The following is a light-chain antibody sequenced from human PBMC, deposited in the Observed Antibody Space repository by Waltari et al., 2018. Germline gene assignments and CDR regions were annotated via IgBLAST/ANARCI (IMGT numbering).Light chain of an antibody. V-gene: IGLV2-14*01. CDR3: SSHTSTVPHV. J-gene: IGLJ1*01. CDR1: STDAGGYGY. CDR2: EVY. Sequence: QSALPQPASVSGSPGQSITISCPGTSTDAGGYGYVSCYQQYPGRAPKLIIYEVYYRHSGISTSFSGSKSGNTASLTISGLQADDEADYYCSSHTSTVPHVFGTGTRVTV.